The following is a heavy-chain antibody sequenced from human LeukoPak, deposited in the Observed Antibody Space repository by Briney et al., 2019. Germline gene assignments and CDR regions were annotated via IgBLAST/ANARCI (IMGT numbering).Heavy chain of an antibody. D-gene: IGHD3-22*01. CDR1: GFTFSSYA. J-gene: IGHJ4*02. CDR3: AKDFSLDSSGYYPYYFDY. Sequence: GGSLRLSCAASGFTFSSYAMSWVRQAPGKGLEWVSAISSSAGSTYYADSVKGRFTISRDNSKNTLSLQMNNLRAEDTAVYYCAKDFSLDSSGYYPYYFDYWGQGTLVTVYS. CDR2: ISSSAGST. V-gene: IGHV3-23*01.